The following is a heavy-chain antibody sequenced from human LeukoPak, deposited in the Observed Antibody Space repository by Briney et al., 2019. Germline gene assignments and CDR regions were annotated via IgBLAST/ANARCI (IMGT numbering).Heavy chain of an antibody. Sequence: KTGGSLRLSCAASGFTFSSYSMNWVRQAPGKGLEWVSSISSSSSYIYYADSVKGRFTISRDNAKNSLYLQMNSLRAEDTAVYYCARAMIVVVTPDDAFDIWGQGTMVTVSS. D-gene: IGHD3-22*01. V-gene: IGHV3-21*01. CDR3: ARAMIVVVTPDDAFDI. CDR1: GFTFSSYS. CDR2: ISSSSSYI. J-gene: IGHJ3*02.